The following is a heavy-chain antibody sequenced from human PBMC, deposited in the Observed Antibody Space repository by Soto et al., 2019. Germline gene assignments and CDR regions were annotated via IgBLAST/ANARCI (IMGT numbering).Heavy chain of an antibody. D-gene: IGHD6-19*01. CDR2: ISYDGSSK. CDR3: AKGEYSSGWRLGAFDI. Sequence: QVQLVESGGGVVQPGRSLRLSCAASGFTFSSYGMHWVRQAPGKGLEWVAVISYDGSSKYYADSVKGRFTISRDNSKNTLYLQMNSLRAEDTAVYYCAKGEYSSGWRLGAFDIWGQGTMVTVSS. CDR1: GFTFSSYG. V-gene: IGHV3-30*18. J-gene: IGHJ3*02.